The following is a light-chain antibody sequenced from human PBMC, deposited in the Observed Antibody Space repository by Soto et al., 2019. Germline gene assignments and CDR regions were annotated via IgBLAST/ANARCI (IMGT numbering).Light chain of an antibody. V-gene: IGKV1-12*01. Sequence: DIQMTQSPSSVSASVGDRVTITCRASQGIGTWLAWYQQKPGKAPKYLIYGAASLHSGVPSRFSGGGYGTGFTLTISSLQPEDFATSYCQQANHFHLTFGGGTRVEIK. CDR1: QGIGTW. CDR3: QQANHFHLT. CDR2: GAA. J-gene: IGKJ4*01.